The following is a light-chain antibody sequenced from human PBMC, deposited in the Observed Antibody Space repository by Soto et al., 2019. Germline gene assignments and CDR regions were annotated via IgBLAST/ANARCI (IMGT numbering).Light chain of an antibody. CDR1: SSDVGGYNY. CDR3: KSYTSTSARV. Sequence: QSALTQPASVSGSPGQSITISCTGTSSDVGGYNYVSWYQHHPGKAPKVIIYEVSNRPSGVSNRFSGSKSGNTASLTISGLQAEDEADYYCKSYTSTSARVFGGGTKVTVL. V-gene: IGLV2-14*01. J-gene: IGLJ3*02. CDR2: EVS.